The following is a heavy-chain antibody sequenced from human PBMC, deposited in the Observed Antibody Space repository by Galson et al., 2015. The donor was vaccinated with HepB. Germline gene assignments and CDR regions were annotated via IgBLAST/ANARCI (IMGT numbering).Heavy chain of an antibody. V-gene: IGHV4-39*01. D-gene: IGHD2-8*02. CDR1: GDSLSSKSHY. Sequence: ETLSLTCTVSGDSLSSKSHYWGWIRQPPGKGLEWIATIYYSGSTYYNPSLKSRVTISVDTSKNQFSLKLNSVTAADTAVYFCARTLVATPNDAFDIWGQGTMVTVSS. J-gene: IGHJ3*02. CDR2: IYYSGST. CDR3: ARTLVATPNDAFDI.